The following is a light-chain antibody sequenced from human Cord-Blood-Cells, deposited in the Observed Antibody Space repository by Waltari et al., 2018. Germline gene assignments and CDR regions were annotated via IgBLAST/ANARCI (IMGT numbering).Light chain of an antibody. CDR1: QSVSSY. CDR3: QHRSNWPPWT. J-gene: IGKJ1*01. V-gene: IGKV3-11*01. Sequence: EIVLTQSPATLSLSPGERATLSCRASQSVSSYLAWYQQKPGQAPRLLIYDASNRATGIPAMFSGSGSGTDFTLTISSLEPEDFAVYYCQHRSNWPPWTFGQGTKVEIK. CDR2: DAS.